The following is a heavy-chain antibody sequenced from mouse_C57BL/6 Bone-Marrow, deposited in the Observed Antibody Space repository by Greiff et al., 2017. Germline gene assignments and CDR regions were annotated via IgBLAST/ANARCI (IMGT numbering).Heavy chain of an antibody. CDR2: IWRGGNT. V-gene: IGHV2-5*01. J-gene: IGHJ4*01. CDR1: GFSLTSYG. CDR3: AKGPYLYAMDY. D-gene: IGHD5-5*01. Sequence: VHLVESGPGLVQPSQSLSITCTVSGFSLTSYGVHWVRQSPGKGLEWLGVIWRGGNTDYNAAFMSRLSITKDNSKSQVFFKMNSLQADDTAIYYCAKGPYLYAMDYWGQGTSVTVSS.